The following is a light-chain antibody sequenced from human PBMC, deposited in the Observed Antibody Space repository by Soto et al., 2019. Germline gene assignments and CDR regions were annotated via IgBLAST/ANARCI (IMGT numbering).Light chain of an antibody. CDR3: QQANNAPFT. Sequence: DIQMTQSPSSVSASVGDTVTITCRASQDISIWLAWYQQSPGKAPKLLIYAASTLHSGVPSRFSGSGSGTDFSLTISSLQPEDFATYYCQQANNAPFTFGPGTKVDIK. CDR2: AAS. J-gene: IGKJ3*01. CDR1: QDISIW. V-gene: IGKV1-12*02.